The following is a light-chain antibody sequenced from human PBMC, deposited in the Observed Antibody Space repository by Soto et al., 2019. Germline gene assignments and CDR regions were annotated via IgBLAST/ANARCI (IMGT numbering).Light chain of an antibody. CDR3: QVWASAAEFVV. CDR2: DAT. J-gene: IGLJ1*01. Sequence: SYALTQPPSVSVAPGQTAKITSGGDKIGSKIVHWYKQRPGQAPVAVVFDATDRPSGIPDRISASRSGDTATLTIRRVDAGDEADYYCQVWASAAEFVVFGTGTKVTVL. V-gene: IGLV3-21*02. CDR1: KIGSKI.